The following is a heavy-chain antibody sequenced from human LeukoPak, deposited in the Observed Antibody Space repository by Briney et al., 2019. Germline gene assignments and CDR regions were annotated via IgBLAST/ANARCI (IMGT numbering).Heavy chain of an antibody. D-gene: IGHD3-10*01. J-gene: IGHJ3*02. CDR3: ARDLDYYGSGSFFNI. V-gene: IGHV1-2*02. CDR2: INPNSGGT. CDR1: GYTFTAYS. Sequence: ASVKVTCKASGYTFTAYSWHWVRQAPGQGLEWMGWINPNSGGTNYAQKFQGRVTMTRDTSITTAYMELSRLRSDDTAVYYCARDLDYYGSGSFFNIWCQGTMVTVSS.